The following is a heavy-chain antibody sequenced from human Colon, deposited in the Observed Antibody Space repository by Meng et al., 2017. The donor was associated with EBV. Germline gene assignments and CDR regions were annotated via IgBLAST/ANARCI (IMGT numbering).Heavy chain of an antibody. CDR1: GGTFSNYA. Sequence: QVQLVQSGAEVKKPXSSVKVXWKASGGTFSNYAINWVRQAPGQGLEWMGGIIPIFGTPEFAQKLQDRVTIIADKSTSTAYMELSSLRSDDPDVYYCARQYGDYEGHFDYWREGTLVTVSS. CDR3: ARQYGDYEGHFDY. V-gene: IGHV1-69*06. J-gene: IGHJ4*02. D-gene: IGHD4-17*01. CDR2: IIPIFGTP.